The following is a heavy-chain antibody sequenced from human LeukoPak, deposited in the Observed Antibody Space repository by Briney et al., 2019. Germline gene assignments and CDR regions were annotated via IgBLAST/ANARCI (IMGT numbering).Heavy chain of an antibody. Sequence: ASVKVSCKASGYTFTGYYMHWVRQAPGQGLEWMGWINPNSGGTNYAQKFQGRVTMTRDTSISTAYMELSRLRSDDTAVYYCARSRGDLLLWFRELPIDYWGQGTLVTVSS. J-gene: IGHJ4*02. V-gene: IGHV1-2*02. D-gene: IGHD3-10*01. CDR1: GYTFTGYY. CDR3: ARSRGDLLLWFRELPIDY. CDR2: INPNSGGT.